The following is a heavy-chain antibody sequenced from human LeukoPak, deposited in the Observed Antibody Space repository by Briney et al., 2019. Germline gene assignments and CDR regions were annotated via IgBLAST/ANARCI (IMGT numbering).Heavy chain of an antibody. CDR2: IIPIFGTA. V-gene: IGHV1-69*05. CDR1: GGTFSSYA. D-gene: IGHD3-22*01. CDR3: ARAREHYYDSSGYYRHDAFDI. Sequence: GASVKVSCKASGGTFSSYAISWVRQAPGQGLEWMGGIIPIFGTANYAQKFQGRVTIATDESTSTAHMELSSLRSEDTAVYYCARAREHYYDSSGYYRHDAFDIWGQGTMVTVSS. J-gene: IGHJ3*02.